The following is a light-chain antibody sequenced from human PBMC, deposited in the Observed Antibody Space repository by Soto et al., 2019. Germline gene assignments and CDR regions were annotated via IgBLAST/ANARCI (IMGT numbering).Light chain of an antibody. CDR3: QQYDNLPLT. V-gene: IGKV1-33*01. CDR1: QDISNY. Sequence: DIQMTQSPSSLSASVGDRVTITCQASQDISNYLNWYQQKPGKAPKLLIYDASNLETGVPSRFSGSGSGTDFTFTISSLQPEEIATYYCQQYDNLPLTFGGGTRWIS. CDR2: DAS. J-gene: IGKJ4*01.